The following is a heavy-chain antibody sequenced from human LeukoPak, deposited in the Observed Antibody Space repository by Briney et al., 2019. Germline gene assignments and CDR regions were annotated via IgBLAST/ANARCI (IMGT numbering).Heavy chain of an antibody. CDR2: INPNSGGT. V-gene: IGHV1-2*02. D-gene: IGHD1-7*01. CDR1: GYTFTGYY. J-gene: IGHJ4*02. Sequence: ASVKVSCKASGYTFTGYYMHWVRQAPGQGLEWMGWINPNSGGTNYAQKFQGRVTMTRDTSISTAYMELSRLRSDDTAVYYCATVSPRTGTVDYWGQGTLVTVSS. CDR3: ATVSPRTGTVDY.